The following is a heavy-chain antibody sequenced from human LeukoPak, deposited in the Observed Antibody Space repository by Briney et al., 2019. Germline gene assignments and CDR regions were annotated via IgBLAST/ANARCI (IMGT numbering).Heavy chain of an antibody. V-gene: IGHV1-2*02. J-gene: IGHJ6*03. CDR3: VVIDYYDSSGYPNYYYYMDV. D-gene: IGHD3-22*01. CDR2: INPNSGGT. CDR1: GYTFTGYY. Sequence: GASVKVSCKASGYTFTGYYMHWVRQAPGQGLEWMGWINPNSGGTNYAQKFQGRVTMTRDTSISTAYMELSRLRSDGTAVYYCVVIDYYDSSGYPNYYYYMDVWGKGTTVTVSS.